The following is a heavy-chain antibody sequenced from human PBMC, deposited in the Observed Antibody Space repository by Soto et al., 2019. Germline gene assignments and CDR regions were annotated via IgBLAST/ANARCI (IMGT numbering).Heavy chain of an antibody. J-gene: IGHJ4*02. CDR1: GVSISSYF. CDR2: TYHRGST. D-gene: IGHD6-25*01. CDR3: ARIGGYHGPLDY. Sequence: SETLSLTCSVSGVSISSYFWSWIRQAPGRGLEWIGYTYHRGSTNYSPSLKSRVAISLDTSEDQFSLKVNSVTAADTAVYYCARIGGYHGPLDYWGQGTPVTVSS. V-gene: IGHV4-59*01.